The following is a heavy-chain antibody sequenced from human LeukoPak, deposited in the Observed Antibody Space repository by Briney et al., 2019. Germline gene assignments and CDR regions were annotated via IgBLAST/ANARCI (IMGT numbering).Heavy chain of an antibody. Sequence: SETLSLTCTASGASISTYYWSWARQPPGKGLEWIGYIYYGGNTNYNPSLKSRVTISVDTSKNQLSLRLNSVTAADTAVYYCARVQGMSGYFLIDFWGQGTLVTVSS. D-gene: IGHD3-3*01. CDR1: GASISTYY. CDR2: IYYGGNT. CDR3: ARVQGMSGYFLIDF. J-gene: IGHJ4*02. V-gene: IGHV4-59*01.